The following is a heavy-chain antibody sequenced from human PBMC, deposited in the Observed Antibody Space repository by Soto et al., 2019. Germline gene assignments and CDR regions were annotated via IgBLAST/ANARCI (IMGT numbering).Heavy chain of an antibody. CDR3: TRGLYSSGWYWFDY. J-gene: IGHJ4*02. D-gene: IGHD6-19*01. V-gene: IGHV3-13*01. CDR2: IGTAGDT. CDR1: GFTFSSYD. Sequence: PGGSLRLSCAASGFTFSSYDMHWVRQATGIGLEWVSSIGTAGDTYYPDSVKGRFTISRENAKNSLYLQMNSLRAGDTAVYYCTRGLYSSGWYWFDYWGQGALVTVSS.